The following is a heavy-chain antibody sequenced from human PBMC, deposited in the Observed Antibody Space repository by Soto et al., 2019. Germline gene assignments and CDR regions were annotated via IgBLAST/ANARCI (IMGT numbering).Heavy chain of an antibody. CDR3: ARGFVCSTTSCYDS. CDR2: IYYSGST. J-gene: IGHJ4*02. CDR1: GGSIDNYY. D-gene: IGHD2-2*01. V-gene: IGHV4-59*01. Sequence: SETLSLTCTVSGGSIDNYYCSWIRQPPGKGLEWIGYIYYSGSTNYNPSLKSRVSISVDTSKNQFSLRLRSVTAADTAVYYCARGFVCSTTSCYDSWGQGTLVTVSS.